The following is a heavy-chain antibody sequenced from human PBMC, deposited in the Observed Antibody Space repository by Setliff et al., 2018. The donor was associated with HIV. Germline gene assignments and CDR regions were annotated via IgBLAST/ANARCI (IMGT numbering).Heavy chain of an antibody. CDR2: IYYSGST. Sequence: SETLSLTCTVSGGSISSGSYYWSWIRQPPGKGLEWIGSIYYSGSTYYNPSLKSRVTISVDTSKKQFSVKLSSVTAADTAVYYCARGGTAAAGYLDNWGQGTPVTVSS. CDR1: GGSISSGSYY. V-gene: IGHV4-39*01. CDR3: ARGGTAAAGYLDN. J-gene: IGHJ4*02. D-gene: IGHD6-13*01.